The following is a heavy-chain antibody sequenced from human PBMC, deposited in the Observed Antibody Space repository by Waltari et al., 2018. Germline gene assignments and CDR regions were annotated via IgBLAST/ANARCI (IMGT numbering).Heavy chain of an antibody. CDR2: IKPDGSDK. CDR1: GFLFHHYW. Sequence: EVQLMESGGGLVQPGGSLRLSCEGSGFLFHHYWMSWVSQAPGKGLEWVGHIKPDGSDKYYLDSVNCRFTMSRDNGNKSLDLQMNSLKVEDTAIYYCARSGGYGWDYWGQGTLVTVSS. D-gene: IGHD3-10*01. V-gene: IGHV3-7*01. CDR3: ARSGGYGWDY. J-gene: IGHJ4*02.